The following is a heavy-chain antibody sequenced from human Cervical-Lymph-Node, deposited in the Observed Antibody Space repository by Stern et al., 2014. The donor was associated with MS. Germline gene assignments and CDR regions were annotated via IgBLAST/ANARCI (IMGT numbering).Heavy chain of an antibody. CDR1: GGTFSSYA. CDR3: ARDSRHYDASYYFDS. J-gene: IGHJ4*02. Sequence: QVQLVQSGAEVKKPGSSVKVSCKASGGTFSSYAINWVRQAPGQGPEWMGGVIPIFGTANYAQQFQGRVTITADESTSTAYMELSSLRSEDTAVYYCARDSRHYDASYYFDSWGQGTLVTVSS. CDR2: VIPIFGTA. V-gene: IGHV1-69*01. D-gene: IGHD3-16*01.